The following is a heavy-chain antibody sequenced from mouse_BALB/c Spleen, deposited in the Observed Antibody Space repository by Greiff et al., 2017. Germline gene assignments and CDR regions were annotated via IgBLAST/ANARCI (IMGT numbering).Heavy chain of an antibody. CDR2: INSNGGST. CDR3: ARGGYLYYFDY. J-gene: IGHJ2*01. V-gene: IGHV5-6-3*01. Sequence: EVKLVESGGGLVQPGGSLKLSCAASGFTFSSYGMPWVRQTPDKRLELVATINSNGGSTYYPDSVKGRFTISRDNAKNTLYLQMSSLKSEDTAMYYCARGGYLYYFDYWGQGTTPTVAS. CDR1: GFTFSSYG.